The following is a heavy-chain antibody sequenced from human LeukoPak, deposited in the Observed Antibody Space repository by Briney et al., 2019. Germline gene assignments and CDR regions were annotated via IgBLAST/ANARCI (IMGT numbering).Heavy chain of an antibody. J-gene: IGHJ3*02. CDR3: AREGLDYGDADAFDI. D-gene: IGHD4-17*01. CDR1: GFTFSSYE. V-gene: IGHV3-48*03. Sequence: PGGSLRLSCAASGFTFSSYEMNWVRQAPGKGLEWVSYISSSGSTIYYADSVKGRFTISRDNAKNSLYLQMNSLRAEDTAVYYCAREGLDYGDADAFDIWGQGTMVTVSS. CDR2: ISSSGSTI.